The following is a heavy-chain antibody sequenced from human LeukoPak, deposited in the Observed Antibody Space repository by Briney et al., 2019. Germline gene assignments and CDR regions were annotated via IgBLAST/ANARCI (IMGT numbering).Heavy chain of an antibody. Sequence: PSETLSLTCAVSGGSISSSNWWSWVRQPPEKGLEWIGEIYHSGSTNYNPSLKSRVTISKDTSNNQFSLKLSSVTAADTAVYYCARSGGYSSPQSNWGQGTLVTVSS. D-gene: IGHD3-10*01. J-gene: IGHJ4*02. CDR3: ARSGGYSSPQSN. CDR1: GGSISSSNW. CDR2: IYHSGST. V-gene: IGHV4-4*02.